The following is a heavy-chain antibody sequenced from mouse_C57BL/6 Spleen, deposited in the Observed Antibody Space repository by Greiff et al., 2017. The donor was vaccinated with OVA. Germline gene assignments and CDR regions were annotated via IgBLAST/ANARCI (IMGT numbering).Heavy chain of an antibody. Sequence: EVQLMESGGDLVKPGGSLKLSCAASGFTFSSYGMSWVRQTPDKRLEWVATISSGGSYTYYPDSVKGRFTISRDNAKNTLYLQMSSLKSEDTAMYYCARPNWDGGYYFDYWGQGTTLTVSS. D-gene: IGHD4-1*01. CDR1: GFTFSSYG. CDR2: ISSGGSYT. V-gene: IGHV5-6*01. CDR3: ARPNWDGGYYFDY. J-gene: IGHJ2*01.